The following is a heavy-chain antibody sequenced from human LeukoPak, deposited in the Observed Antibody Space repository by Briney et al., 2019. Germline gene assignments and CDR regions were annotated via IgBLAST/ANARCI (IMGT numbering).Heavy chain of an antibody. D-gene: IGHD3-22*01. CDR2: IYYSGST. Sequence: PSQTLSLTCTVSGGSISSGGYYWSWIRQHPGKGLEWIGYIYYSGSTYYNPSLKSRVTISVDTSKNQFSLKLSSETAADTAVYYCARDNSTPSNNHYYHSRSWFDPWGQGTLVTVSS. J-gene: IGHJ5*02. CDR3: ARDNSTPSNNHYYHSRSWFDP. CDR1: GGSISSGGYY. V-gene: IGHV4-31*03.